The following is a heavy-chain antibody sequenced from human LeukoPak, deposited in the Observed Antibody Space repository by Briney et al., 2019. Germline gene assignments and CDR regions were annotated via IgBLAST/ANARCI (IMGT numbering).Heavy chain of an antibody. J-gene: IGHJ4*02. CDR2: ISSSSSSI. V-gene: IGHV3-21*01. Sequence: PGGSLRLSRAASGFTLSSYSMNWVRQAPGKGLEWVSSISSSSSSIYYADSVKGRFTISRDNAKNSLYLQMNSLRAEDTAVYYCASSVWGSYRYFDYWGQGTLVTVSS. D-gene: IGHD3-16*02. CDR1: GFTLSSYS. CDR3: ASSVWGSYRYFDY.